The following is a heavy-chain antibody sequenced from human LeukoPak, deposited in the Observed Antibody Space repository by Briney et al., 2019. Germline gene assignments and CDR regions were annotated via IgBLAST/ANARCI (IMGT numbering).Heavy chain of an antibody. CDR2: ISGSGGST. CDR1: GFTFSSYA. Sequence: PGGSLRLSCAASGFTFSSYAMSWVRQAPGKGLEWVSAISGSGGSTYYADSVKGRFTISRDNSKNTLYLQMNSLRAEDTAVYYCAKVDPYYYDSSGQLGFWGQGTLVTVSS. D-gene: IGHD3-22*01. J-gene: IGHJ4*02. V-gene: IGHV3-23*01. CDR3: AKVDPYYYDSSGQLGF.